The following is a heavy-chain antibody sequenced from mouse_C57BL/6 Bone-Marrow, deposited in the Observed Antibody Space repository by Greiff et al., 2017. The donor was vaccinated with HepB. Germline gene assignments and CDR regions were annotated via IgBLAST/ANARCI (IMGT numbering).Heavy chain of an antibody. Sequence: EVKLMESGPGLVKPSQSLSLTCSVTGYSITSGYYWNWIRQFPGNKLEWMGYISYDGSNNYNPSLKNRISITRDTSKNQFLLKLNSVTTEDTATYYCARRDSWGQGTRVTVSA. CDR2: ISYDGSN. CDR3: ARRDS. CDR1: GYSITSGYY. J-gene: IGHJ3*01. V-gene: IGHV3-6*01.